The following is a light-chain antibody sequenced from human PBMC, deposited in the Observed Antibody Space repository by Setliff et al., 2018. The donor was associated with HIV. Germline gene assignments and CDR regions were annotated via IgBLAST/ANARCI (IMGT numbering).Light chain of an antibody. V-gene: IGLV2-14*01. J-gene: IGLJ2*01. CDR1: SSDVGGYDY. CDR3: CSYTTSNNGVV. Sequence: QSALTQPASVSGSPGQSITISCTGSSSDVGGYDYVSWYQQYPGKAPKLLIFDVSHRRSGISNRFPGSKSDNTASLTISGLQPEDEADYYCCSYTTSNNGVVFGGGTQRTVL. CDR2: DVS.